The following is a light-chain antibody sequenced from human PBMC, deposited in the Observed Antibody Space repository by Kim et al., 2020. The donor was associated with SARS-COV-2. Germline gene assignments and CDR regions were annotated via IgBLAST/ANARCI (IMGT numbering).Light chain of an antibody. CDR1: QSISINF. CDR2: GAS. CDR3: QHFGSSRWT. J-gene: IGKJ1*01. Sequence: SPGEKATLSCRASQSISINFVAWYQQKPVHAPRLLMYGASSRATAIPDRFSGSGSGTDFTLTISRLEAEDFAVYYCQHFGSSRWTFGQGTKVDIK. V-gene: IGKV3-20*01.